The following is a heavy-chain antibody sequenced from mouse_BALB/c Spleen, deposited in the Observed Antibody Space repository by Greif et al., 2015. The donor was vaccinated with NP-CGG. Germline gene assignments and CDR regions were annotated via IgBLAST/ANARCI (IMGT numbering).Heavy chain of an antibody. D-gene: IGHD2-1*01. V-gene: IGHV1-18*01. Sequence: VQLQQSGPELVKPGASVKIPCKASGYTFTDYNMDWVKQSHGKSLEWIGDINPNNGGTIYNQKFKGKATLTVDKSSSTAYMELRSLTSEDTAVYYCARYDYGNLYYYAMDYWGQGTSVTVSS. CDR2: INPNNGGT. J-gene: IGHJ4*01. CDR1: GYTFTDYN. CDR3: ARYDYGNLYYYAMDY.